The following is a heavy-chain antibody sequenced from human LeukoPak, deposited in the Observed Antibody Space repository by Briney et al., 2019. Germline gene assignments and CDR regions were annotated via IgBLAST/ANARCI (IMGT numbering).Heavy chain of an antibody. CDR1: GFTVSSNY. D-gene: IGHD5-24*01. CDR3: ARVGDGYNMLDY. J-gene: IGHJ4*02. V-gene: IGHV3-66*02. Sequence: GGSLRLSCAASGFTVSSNYMSWVRQAPGKGLEWVSVIYSGGSTYYADSVKGRFTISRDNSKNTLYLQMNSLRAEDTAVYYCARVGDGYNMLDYWGQGTLVTVSS. CDR2: IYSGGST.